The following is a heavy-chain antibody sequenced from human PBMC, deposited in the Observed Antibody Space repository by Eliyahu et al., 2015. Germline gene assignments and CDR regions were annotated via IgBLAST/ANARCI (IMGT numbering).Heavy chain of an antibody. J-gene: IGHJ5*02. V-gene: IGHV3-23*01. D-gene: IGHD2-2*01. CDR3: AKPLGYCSSTSCPGWFDP. CDR1: GFXFSSYA. Sequence: EVQLLESGGGLVQPGGSLRLSCAASGFXFSSYAMGWVRQAPGKGLEWVSAISGSGGSTYYADSVKGRFTISRDNSKNTLYLQMNSLRAEDTAVYYCAKPLGYCSSTSCPGWFDPWGQGTLVTVSS. CDR2: ISGSGGST.